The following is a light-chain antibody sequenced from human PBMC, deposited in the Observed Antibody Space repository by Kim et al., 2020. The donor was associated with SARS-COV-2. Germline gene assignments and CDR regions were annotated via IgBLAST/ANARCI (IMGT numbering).Light chain of an antibody. Sequence: SLSPGERATPSCRASQSVSSYLAWYQQKPGQAPRLLIYDASNRATGIPARFSGSGSGTDFTLTISSLEPEDFAVYYCQQRSNWPPFGPGTKVDIK. V-gene: IGKV3-11*01. CDR1: QSVSSY. J-gene: IGKJ3*01. CDR3: QQRSNWPP. CDR2: DAS.